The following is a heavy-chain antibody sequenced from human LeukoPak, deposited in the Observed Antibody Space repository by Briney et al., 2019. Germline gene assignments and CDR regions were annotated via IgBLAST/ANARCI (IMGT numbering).Heavy chain of an antibody. CDR2: INPNSGGT. V-gene: IGHV1-2*02. CDR3: ARDQYYHDSSGYHIY. CDR1: GYTFTGYY. D-gene: IGHD3-22*01. J-gene: IGHJ4*02. Sequence: ASVKVSCKASGYTFTGYYMHWVRQAPGQGLEWMGWINPNSGGTNYAQKFQGRVTMTRDTSISTAYMELSRLRSDDTAVYYCARDQYYHDSSGYHIYWGQGTLVTVSS.